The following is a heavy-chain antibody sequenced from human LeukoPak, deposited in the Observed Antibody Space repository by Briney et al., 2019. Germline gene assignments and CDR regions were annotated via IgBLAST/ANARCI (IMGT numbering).Heavy chain of an antibody. CDR2: INTDGSST. J-gene: IGHJ6*03. D-gene: IGHD2-2*02. CDR3: TKGGCMSTTCYRRYMDV. Sequence: GGSLRLSCAASGFTFSSYWMHWVRQAPGKGLVWVSRINTDGSSTSYADSVKGRFTVSRDNSKNTLYLQMNSLRAEDTAIYYCTKGGCMSTTCYRRYMDVWGKGTTVTVSS. CDR1: GFTFSSYW. V-gene: IGHV3-74*01.